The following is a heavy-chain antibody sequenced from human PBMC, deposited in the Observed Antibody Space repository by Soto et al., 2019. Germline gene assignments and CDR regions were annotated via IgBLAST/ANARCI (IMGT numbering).Heavy chain of an antibody. CDR3: AKLGGAYSTSSPSDY. CDR1: GFTFSSYA. V-gene: IGHV3-23*01. CDR2: TSGSGGST. Sequence: LRLSCAASGFTFSSYAMSWVRQAPGKGLEWVSATSGSGGSTYYADSVKGRFTISRDNSKNTLYLQMNSLRAEDTAVYYCAKLGGAYSTSSPSDYWGQGTLVTVSS. J-gene: IGHJ4*02. D-gene: IGHD6-13*01.